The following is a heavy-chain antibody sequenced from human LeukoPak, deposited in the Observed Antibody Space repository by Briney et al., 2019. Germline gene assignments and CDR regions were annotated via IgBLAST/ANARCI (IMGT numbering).Heavy chain of an antibody. J-gene: IGHJ4*02. V-gene: IGHV4-39*07. CDR2: IYYSGST. Sequence: KPSETLSLTCTVSGGSISSSSYYWGWIRQPPGKGLEWIGSIYYSGSTYYNPSLKSRVTISVDTSKNQFSLKLSSVTAADTAVYYCASLTLTMTTAYFDYWGQGTLVTVSS. CDR1: GGSISSSSYY. D-gene: IGHD4-17*01. CDR3: ASLTLTMTTAYFDY.